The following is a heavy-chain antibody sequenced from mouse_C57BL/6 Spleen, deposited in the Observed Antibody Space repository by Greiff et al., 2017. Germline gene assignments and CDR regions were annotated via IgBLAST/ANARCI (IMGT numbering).Heavy chain of an antibody. CDR2: IHPNSGST. J-gene: IGHJ2*01. Sequence: QVQLQPPGAELVKPGASVKLSCKASGYTFTSYWMHWVKQRPGQGLEWIGMIHPNSGSTNYNEKFKSKATLTVDKSSSTAYMQLSSLTSEDSAVYYCARLGKNYYGSWGYWGQGTTLTVSS. CDR1: GYTFTSYW. D-gene: IGHD1-1*01. CDR3: ARLGKNYYGSWGY. V-gene: IGHV1-64*01.